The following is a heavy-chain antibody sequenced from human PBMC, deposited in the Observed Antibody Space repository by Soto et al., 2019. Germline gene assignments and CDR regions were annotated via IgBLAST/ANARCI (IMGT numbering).Heavy chain of an antibody. J-gene: IGHJ5*02. V-gene: IGHV1-69*13. Sequence: GASVKVSCKASGGTFSSYASSWVRQAPGQGLEWMGGIIPIFGTANYAQKFQGRVTITADESTSTAYMELSSLRSEDTAVYYCARDLYCSGGRCHKSFDPSGQGTLVTFSS. CDR2: IIPIFGTA. D-gene: IGHD2-15*01. CDR1: GGTFSSYA. CDR3: ARDLYCSGGRCHKSFDP.